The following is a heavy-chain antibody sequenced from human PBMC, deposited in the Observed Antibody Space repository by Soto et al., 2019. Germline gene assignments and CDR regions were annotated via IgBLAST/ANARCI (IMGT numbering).Heavy chain of an antibody. D-gene: IGHD5-12*01. CDR1: EGYLGSGRYF. Sequence: TLSLTCNVNEGYLGSGRYFCSWIRQPPGKGLEWIGHIYYSGTTFYNPSLKSRVTISVAASKDQFSLKLTSVTAADTAIYYCDSRHQQVALVASWSQGTFVTGSA. V-gene: IGHV4-30-4*01. CDR2: IYYSGTT. J-gene: IGHJ1*01. CDR3: DSRHQQVALVAS.